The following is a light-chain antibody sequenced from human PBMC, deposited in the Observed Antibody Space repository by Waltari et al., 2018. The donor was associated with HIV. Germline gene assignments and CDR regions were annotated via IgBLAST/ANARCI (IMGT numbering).Light chain of an antibody. CDR2: EAA. J-gene: IGKJ2*01. CDR1: QTISAK. CDR3: QQYDSGPRGIT. V-gene: IGKV3-15*01. Sequence: EIVMTQSPPTLSVSPGQRVTLSCRASQTISAKVAWYQQRPGQAPRLIIYEAATRPTGIPARFSCSGSGTEFTLTISSLQSEDFATYFCQQYDSGPRGITFGQGTMLEIK.